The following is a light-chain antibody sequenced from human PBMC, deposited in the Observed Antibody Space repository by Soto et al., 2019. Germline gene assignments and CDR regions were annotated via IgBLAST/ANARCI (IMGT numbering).Light chain of an antibody. Sequence: QSALSQPPSASGSPGQSVTISCTGTNSDIGAFTYVSWYQQHPGRAPRLIIYEVTKRPSGVPDRFSGSKSGNTASLTVSGLHVDDEADYFCSSYAVNKNLLFVGGTKLTVL. CDR1: NSDIGAFTY. V-gene: IGLV2-8*01. J-gene: IGLJ2*01. CDR3: SSYAVNKNLL. CDR2: EVT.